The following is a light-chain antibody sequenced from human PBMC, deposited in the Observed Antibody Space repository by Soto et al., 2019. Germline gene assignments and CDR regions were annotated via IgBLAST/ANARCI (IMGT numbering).Light chain of an antibody. V-gene: IGLV2-14*01. CDR2: EVS. CDR1: SSDVGGYNS. CDR3: SSFSSITREV. Sequence: QSALTQPASVSGSPGQSITISCTGTSSDVGGYNSVSWFQQYPGKAPKLMIYEVSNRPSGISNRFSGSKSGNTASLTISGLQTEDEADYYCSSFSSITREVFGGGTKLTVL. J-gene: IGLJ2*01.